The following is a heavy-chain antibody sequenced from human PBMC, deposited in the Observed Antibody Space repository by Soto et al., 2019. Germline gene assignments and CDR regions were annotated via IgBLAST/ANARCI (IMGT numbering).Heavy chain of an antibody. J-gene: IGHJ4*02. D-gene: IGHD2-8*01. Sequence: EVQLLESGGGLVQPGGSLRLSCAASRFTFSSYAMSWVRQAPGKGLERVSGISGSGGSTYYADSLKGRFTISRDNSKNTLYLQMNSLRDEDTAVYYCAKGKGLYDYWGQGTLVTVSS. CDR1: RFTFSSYA. CDR2: ISGSGGST. V-gene: IGHV3-23*01. CDR3: AKGKGLYDY.